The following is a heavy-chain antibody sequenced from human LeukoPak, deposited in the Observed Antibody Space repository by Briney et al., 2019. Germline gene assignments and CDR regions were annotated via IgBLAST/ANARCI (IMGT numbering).Heavy chain of an antibody. D-gene: IGHD1-14*01. Sequence: SETLSLTCTVSGYSISSGYYWGWIRQSPGKGLEWIGSIYPGGSTYPNPSLKSRVTMSVDTSKNQFSLKMSSVTAADTAVYYGARFSVSQAWFDPWGQGTLVTVSS. J-gene: IGHJ5*02. CDR1: GYSISSGYY. V-gene: IGHV4-38-2*02. CDR3: ARFSVSQAWFDP. CDR2: IYPGGST.